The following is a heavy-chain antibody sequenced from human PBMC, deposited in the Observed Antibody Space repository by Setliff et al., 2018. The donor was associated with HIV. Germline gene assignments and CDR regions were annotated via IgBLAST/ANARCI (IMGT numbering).Heavy chain of an antibody. CDR3: AKDTLSSSWYSDYYYYYYYMDV. J-gene: IGHJ6*03. CDR1: GFTFSSYW. D-gene: IGHD6-13*01. Sequence: LRLSCAASGFTFSSYWMSWVRQIPGKGLEWVANIKQDGSEKNYVDSVKGRFTISRDNAKNSLYLQMNSLRAEDTAVYYCAKDTLSSSWYSDYYYYYYYMDVWGKGTTVTVSS. CDR2: IKQDGSEK. V-gene: IGHV3-7*05.